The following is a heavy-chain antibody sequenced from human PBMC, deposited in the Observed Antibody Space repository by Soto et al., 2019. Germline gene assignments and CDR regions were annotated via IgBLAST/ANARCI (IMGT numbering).Heavy chain of an antibody. CDR1: GFTFSDYY. Sequence: QVQLVESGGGLVKPGGSLRLSCAVSGFTFSDYYMTWIRQAPGKGLEWVSYISSSTSHTNYADSVKGRFTISRDNAKSSLLLQMNSPRAEDTAVYYCARGRGAAADYFDFWGQGTLVTVSS. V-gene: IGHV3-11*05. CDR3: ARGRGAAADYFDF. CDR2: ISSSTSHT. D-gene: IGHD6-13*01. J-gene: IGHJ4*02.